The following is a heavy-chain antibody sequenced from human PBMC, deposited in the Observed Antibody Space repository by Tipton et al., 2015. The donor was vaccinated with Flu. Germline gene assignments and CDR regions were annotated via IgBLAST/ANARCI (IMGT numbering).Heavy chain of an antibody. D-gene: IGHD7-27*01. Sequence: GSLRLSCVASGLTFNNHWMTWVRQAPGKGLEWVANINQNGRDTYYADSVRGRFTISRDNAKKSLFLQMNGLTEDDAAVYYCARTGDYWYFDLWGRGTLVTVSS. J-gene: IGHJ2*01. CDR2: INQNGRDT. CDR1: GLTFNNHW. CDR3: ARTGDYWYFDL. V-gene: IGHV3-7*03.